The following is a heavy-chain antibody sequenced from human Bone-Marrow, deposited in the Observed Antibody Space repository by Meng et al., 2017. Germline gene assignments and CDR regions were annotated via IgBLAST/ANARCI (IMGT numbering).Heavy chain of an antibody. CDR3: ARAGLEPYYDILTGYYNRYYYYYGMDV. Sequence: ASVKVSCKASGYTFTSYDINWVRQATGQGLEWMGWMNPNSGNTGYAQKFQGRVTITRNTSISTAYMELSSLRSEDTAVYYCARAGLEPYYDILTGYYNRYYYYYGMDVWGKG. V-gene: IGHV1-8*03. CDR2: MNPNSGNT. CDR1: GYTFTSYD. D-gene: IGHD3-9*01. J-gene: IGHJ6*04.